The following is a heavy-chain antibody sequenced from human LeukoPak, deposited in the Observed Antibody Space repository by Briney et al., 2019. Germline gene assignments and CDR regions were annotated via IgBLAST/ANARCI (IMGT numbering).Heavy chain of an antibody. D-gene: IGHD4-4*01. J-gene: IGHJ4*02. V-gene: IGHV3-74*01. CDR1: GFTFSSYS. CDR3: ARGNSHSFDY. CDR2: INSDGSST. Sequence: GGSLRLSCAASGFTFSSYSMNWVRQAPGKGLEWVSRINSDGSSTSYADSVKGRFTISRDNAKNTLYLQMNSLRAEDTAVYYCARGNSHSFDYWGQGALVTVSS.